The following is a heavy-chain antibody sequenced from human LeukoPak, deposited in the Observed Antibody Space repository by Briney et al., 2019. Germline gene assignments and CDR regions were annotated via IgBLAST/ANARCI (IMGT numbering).Heavy chain of an antibody. V-gene: IGHV3-9*01. CDR2: ISWNSGSI. Sequence: GRSLRLSCAASRFTFDDYAMHWVRQAPGKGLEWVSGISWNSGSIGYADSVKGRFTISRDNAKNSLYLQMNSLRAEDTALYYCAKGNYDFWSGPVYWGQGTLVTVSS. CDR3: AKGNYDFWSGPVY. J-gene: IGHJ4*02. CDR1: RFTFDDYA. D-gene: IGHD3-3*01.